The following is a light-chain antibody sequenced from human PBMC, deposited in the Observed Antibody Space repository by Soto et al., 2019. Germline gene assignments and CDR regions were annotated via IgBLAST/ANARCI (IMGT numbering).Light chain of an antibody. V-gene: IGLV3-21*02. J-gene: IGLJ2*01. CDR3: QVWDRSSDQVV. CDR2: DDS. CDR1: NIGSKS. Sequence: SYELTQAPSVSVAPGQMARMTCGGINIGSKSVHWYHQKPGQAPVLVVHDDSDRPSGIPERFFGSNSGNTATLTISRVEPGDEADYYWQVWDRSSDQVVFGGGTKVTVL.